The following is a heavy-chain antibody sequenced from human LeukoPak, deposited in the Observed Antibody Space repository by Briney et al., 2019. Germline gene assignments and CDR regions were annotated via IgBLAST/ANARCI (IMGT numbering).Heavy chain of an antibody. V-gene: IGHV3-43D*03. J-gene: IGHJ4*02. CDR1: GFTFSNYW. CDR2: ISWDGGST. Sequence: GGSLRLSCAASGFTFSNYWMSWVRQAPGKGLEWVSLISWDGGSTYYADSVKGRFTISRDNSKNSLYLQMNSLRAEDTALYYCAKGTYGPLAAYDYWGQGTLVTVSS. CDR3: AKGTYGPLAAYDY. D-gene: IGHD2-8*01.